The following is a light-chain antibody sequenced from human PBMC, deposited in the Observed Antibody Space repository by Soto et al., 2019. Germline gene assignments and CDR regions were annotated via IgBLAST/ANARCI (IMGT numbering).Light chain of an antibody. Sequence: DIVMTQSPDSLAVALGERATINCKSSRSVLSNSNNKNFLAWYQRKAGQPPKLLFYWASTRVSGVPDRFSGSGSGTDFTLTISGPQAEDVAIYYCQQYFGTTLTFSGGTKVEIK. V-gene: IGKV4-1*01. CDR3: QQYFGTTLT. CDR1: RSVLSNSNNKNF. J-gene: IGKJ4*01. CDR2: WAS.